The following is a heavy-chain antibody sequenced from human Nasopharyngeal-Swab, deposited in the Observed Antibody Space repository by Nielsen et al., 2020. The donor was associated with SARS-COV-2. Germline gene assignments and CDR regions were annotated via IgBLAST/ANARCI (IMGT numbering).Heavy chain of an antibody. V-gene: IGHV3-23*01. CDR1: GFTFRNFA. J-gene: IGHJ4*02. CDR3: VKDYTVHYYGLGTDYFAPLDS. D-gene: IGHD3/OR15-3a*01. CDR2: IIESGPDT. Sequence: GGSLRLSCAASGFTFRNFAMSWVRQAPGKGLEWVAGIIESGPDTYYADSVKGRSTIFRDNSKNTLYLQMNSLSAEDTAIYYCVKDYTVHYYGLGTDYFAPLDSWGQGTLVTVSS.